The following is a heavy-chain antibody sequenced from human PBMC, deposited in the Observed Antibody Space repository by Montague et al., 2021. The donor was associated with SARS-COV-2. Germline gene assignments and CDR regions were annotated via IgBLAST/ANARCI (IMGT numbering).Heavy chain of an antibody. CDR3: ARLKAPYCSSTSCYSASWFDP. CDR2: IYYSGST. D-gene: IGHD2-2*01. Sequence: SETLSLTCTVSGGSISSSSYYWGWIRQPPGKGLEWIGGIYYSGSTYYNPSPKSRVTISVDTSKNQFSLKLSSVTAADTAVYYCARLKAPYCSSTSCYSASWFDPWGQGTLVTVSS. CDR1: GGSISSSSYY. J-gene: IGHJ5*02. V-gene: IGHV4-39*01.